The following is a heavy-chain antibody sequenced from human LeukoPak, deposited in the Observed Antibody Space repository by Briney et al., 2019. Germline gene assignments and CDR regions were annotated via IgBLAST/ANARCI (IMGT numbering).Heavy chain of an antibody. V-gene: IGHV4-61*05. CDR1: GGSISSSSYY. CDR2: IYTSGST. Sequence: SETLSLTCTVSGGSISSSSYYWGWIRQPPGKGLEWIGRIYTSGSTNYNPSLKSRVTMSVDTSKNQFSLKLSSVTAADTAVYYCARLSKDYGDYYYYYYYGMDVWGQGTTVTVSS. D-gene: IGHD4-17*01. CDR3: ARLSKDYGDYYYYYYYGMDV. J-gene: IGHJ6*02.